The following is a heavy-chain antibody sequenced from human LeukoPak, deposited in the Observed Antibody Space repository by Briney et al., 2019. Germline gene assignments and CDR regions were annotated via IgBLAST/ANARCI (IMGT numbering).Heavy chain of an antibody. CDR1: GFTVSSNY. Sequence: GGSLRLSCAASGFTVSSNYMSWVRQAPGKGLEWVSVIYSGGSTYYADSVKGRFTISRDNSKNTLYLQMNNLRAEDTAVYYCARDSSGWLDAFDYWGQGTLVTVSS. J-gene: IGHJ4*02. D-gene: IGHD6-19*01. V-gene: IGHV3-66*01. CDR3: ARDSSGWLDAFDY. CDR2: IYSGGST.